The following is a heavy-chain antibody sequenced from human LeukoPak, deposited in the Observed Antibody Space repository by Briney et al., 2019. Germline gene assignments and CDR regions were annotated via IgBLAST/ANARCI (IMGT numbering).Heavy chain of an antibody. D-gene: IGHD1-26*01. CDR1: GFTVSTNY. Sequence: PGGSLRLSRAASGFTVSTNYMTWVRQAPGKGLDWVSIINTGGYTYYIDSVKGRFTISRDKSKNTLYLQMTFLNVEDTAVYYCARESGSYLQWGQGTLVTVSS. CDR2: INTGGYT. CDR3: ARESGSYLQ. J-gene: IGHJ4*02. V-gene: IGHV3-53*01.